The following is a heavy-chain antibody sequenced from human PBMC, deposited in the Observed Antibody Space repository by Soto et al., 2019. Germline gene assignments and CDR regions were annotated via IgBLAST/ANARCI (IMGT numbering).Heavy chain of an antibody. D-gene: IGHD2-15*01. V-gene: IGHV3-30-3*01. CDR2: ISYDGSNK. Sequence: GSLRLSCAASGFTFSSYAMHWVRQAPGKGLEWVAVISYDGSNKYYADSVKGRFTISRDNSKNTLYLQMNSLRAEDTAVYYCARDIVVVVAATTEFDYWGQGTLVTVSS. J-gene: IGHJ4*02. CDR3: ARDIVVVVAATTEFDY. CDR1: GFTFSSYA.